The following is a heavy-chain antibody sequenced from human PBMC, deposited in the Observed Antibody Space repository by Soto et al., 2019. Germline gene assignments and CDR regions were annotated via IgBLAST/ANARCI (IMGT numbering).Heavy chain of an antibody. J-gene: IGHJ2*01. CDR3: ARGGSLYWYFDL. CDR1: GYTFTNYA. CDR2: INAGNGNT. D-gene: IGHD1-26*01. V-gene: IGHV1-3*01. Sequence: SSVKVSCKASGYTFTNYAMHWLRQAPGQRLEWMGWINAGNGNTKYSQKFQGRVTITRDTSASTAYMELSSLRSEDTAVYYCARGGSLYWYFDLWGRDTLVTVSS.